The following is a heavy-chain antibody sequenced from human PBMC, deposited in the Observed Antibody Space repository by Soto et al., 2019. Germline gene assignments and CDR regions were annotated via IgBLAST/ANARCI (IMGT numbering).Heavy chain of an antibody. J-gene: IGHJ4*02. CDR2: VYYSGRT. CDR1: GDSIDSAGYY. CDR3: ARAAEYYYFETGGFYFGY. D-gene: IGHD2-8*02. V-gene: IGHV4-31*03. Sequence: QVQLQESGPGLVKPSQTLSLTCIVSGDSIDSAGYYWSWIRQHPGKGLEWVGSVYYSGRTYYNPSLQNRLDVSVDTSKNQSSLKLTSVTAADTAVYFCARAAEYYYFETGGFYFGYWGQGTMVTVSS.